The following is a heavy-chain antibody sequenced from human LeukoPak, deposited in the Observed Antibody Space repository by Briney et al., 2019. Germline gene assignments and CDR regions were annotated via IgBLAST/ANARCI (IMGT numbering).Heavy chain of an antibody. J-gene: IGHJ3*02. CDR2: VSRSGSST. D-gene: IGHD3-16*01. Sequence: GGSLRLSCAASGFTFTSYAMSWVRQAPGKGLEWVSGVSRSGSSTKYADNVKGRFIISGDNPKNTLYLQMNSLRAEDTAVYYCARDGMGGIKAFDIWGQGTMVTVSS. V-gene: IGHV3-23*01. CDR3: ARDGMGGIKAFDI. CDR1: GFTFTSYA.